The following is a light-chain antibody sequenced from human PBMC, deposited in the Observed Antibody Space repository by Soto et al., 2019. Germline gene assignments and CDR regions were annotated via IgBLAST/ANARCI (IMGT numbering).Light chain of an antibody. V-gene: IGKV3-20*01. Sequence: EIVLTQSPGTLSLSPGEIATLSCRASQSVSSSYLAWYQQKPGQAPRLIIYGASSRATGIPDRFSGSGSGTDFTLTISRLEPEDFAVYYCQQYGSSPRTFGQGTKVDIK. CDR1: QSVSSSY. CDR2: GAS. CDR3: QQYGSSPRT. J-gene: IGKJ1*01.